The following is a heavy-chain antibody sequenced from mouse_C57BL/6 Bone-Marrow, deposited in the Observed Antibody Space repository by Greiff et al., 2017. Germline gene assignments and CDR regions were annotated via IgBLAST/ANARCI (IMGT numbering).Heavy chain of an antibody. CDR1: GFTFSNYW. V-gene: IGHV6-3*01. Sequence: EVKLVESGGGLVQPGGSMKLSCVASGFTFSNYWMNWVRQSPEKGLEWVAQIRLKSDNYATHYAESVKGRFTISRDDSKSSVYLQMNNLRAEDTGIYDSTGLPYYAMGYWGQGTSVTAAS. CDR2: IRLKSDNYAT. J-gene: IGHJ4*01. CDR3: TGLPYYAMGY. D-gene: IGHD2-12*01.